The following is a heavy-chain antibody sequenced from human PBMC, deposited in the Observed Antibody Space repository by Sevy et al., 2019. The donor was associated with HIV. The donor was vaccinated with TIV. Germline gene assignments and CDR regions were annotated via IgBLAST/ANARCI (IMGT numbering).Heavy chain of an antibody. CDR3: AGAGSGLYRYYFDP. CDR1: GYTFTSYD. J-gene: IGHJ4*02. V-gene: IGHV1-8*01. Sequence: ASVKVSCKASGYTFTSYDINWVRQATGQGLEWMGWMNSNSGNQGDAQKFQGRVTMTRNTSLSTAYMELRSLGSEDTAMYYCAGAGSGLYRYYFDPWGQGTLVTVSS. CDR2: MNSNSGNQ. D-gene: IGHD6-19*01.